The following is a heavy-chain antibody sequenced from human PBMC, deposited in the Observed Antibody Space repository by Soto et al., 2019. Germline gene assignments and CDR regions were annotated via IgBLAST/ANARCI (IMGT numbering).Heavy chain of an antibody. V-gene: IGHV4-59*01. D-gene: IGHD3-16*01. CDR2: IHYSGST. Sequence: WTWIRQPPVKGLEWIGNIHYSGSTNYSPSLKGRVIISVDTSENQSSLKLSSVTTADTAVYYCTVGGAGHPFDYWGQGTLVTVSS. J-gene: IGHJ4*02. CDR3: TVGGAGHPFDY.